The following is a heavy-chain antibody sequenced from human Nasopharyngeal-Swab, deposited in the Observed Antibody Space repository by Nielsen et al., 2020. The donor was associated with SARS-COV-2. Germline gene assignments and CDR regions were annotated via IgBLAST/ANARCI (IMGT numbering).Heavy chain of an antibody. J-gene: IGHJ6*03. CDR1: GFTFSGSA. D-gene: IGHD3-3*01. CDR3: TATPPARTIFGVVINPPVSYYYYMDV. Sequence: GESLKISCAASGFTFSGSAMHWVRQASGKGLEWVGRIRSKANSYATAYAASVKGRFTISRDDSKNTAYLQMNSLKTEDTAVYYCTATPPARTIFGVVINPPVSYYYYMDVWGKGTTVTVSS. V-gene: IGHV3-73*01. CDR2: IRSKANSYAT.